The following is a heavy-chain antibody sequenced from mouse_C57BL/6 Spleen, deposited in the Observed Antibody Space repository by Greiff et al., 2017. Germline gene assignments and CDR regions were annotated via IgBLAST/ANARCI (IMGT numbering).Heavy chain of an antibody. V-gene: IGHV1-55*01. D-gene: IGHD2-1*01. CDR3: ARSGGNYEYFDV. Sequence: KPGQGLEWIGDIYPGSGSTNYNEKFKSKATLTVDTSSSTAYMQRSSLTSEDSAVYFCARSGGNYEYFDVWGTGTTVTVSS. J-gene: IGHJ1*03. CDR2: IYPGSGST.